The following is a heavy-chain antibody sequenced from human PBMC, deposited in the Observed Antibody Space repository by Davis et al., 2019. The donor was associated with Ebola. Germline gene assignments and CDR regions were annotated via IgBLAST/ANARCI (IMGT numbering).Heavy chain of an antibody. CDR1: GGSISSSSYY. CDR3: AATPGYSSGWYFSS. V-gene: IGHV4-61*05. CDR2: IYYSGST. D-gene: IGHD6-19*01. J-gene: IGHJ4*02. Sequence: SETLSLTCTVSGGSISSSSYYWSWIRQPPGKGLEWIGYIYYSGSTNYNPSLKSRVTISVDTSKNQFSLKLSSVTAADTAVYYCAATPGYSSGWYFSSWGQGTLVTVSS.